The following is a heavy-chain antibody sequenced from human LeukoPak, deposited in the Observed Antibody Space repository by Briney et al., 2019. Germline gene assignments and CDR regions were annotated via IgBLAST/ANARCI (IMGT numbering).Heavy chain of an antibody. D-gene: IGHD6-13*01. V-gene: IGHV1-69*04. CDR2: IIPILGIA. CDR1: GGTFSSYT. J-gene: IGHJ5*02. Sequence: SVKVSCKASGGTFSSYTISCVRQAPGQGLEWMGRIIPILGIANYAQKFQGRVTITADESTSTAYMELSSLRSEDTAVYYCARDATWAQYSSSWNNWFDPWGQGTLVTVSS. CDR3: ARDATWAQYSSSWNNWFDP.